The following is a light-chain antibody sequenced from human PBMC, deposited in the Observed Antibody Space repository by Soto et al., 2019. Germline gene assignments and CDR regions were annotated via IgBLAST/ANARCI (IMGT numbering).Light chain of an antibody. J-gene: IGKJ5*01. CDR1: EDISQY. CDR3: QQYEDLPRT. CDR2: ETF. Sequence: DIQMTQLPSSLSASVGDRVTITFQASEDISQYLSWYQQKPGQAPKLLISETFNLETGVPSRFSGSGSGTEFTLTIRGLQPDDVATYYCQQYEDLPRTFGQGTRLEIK. V-gene: IGKV1-33*01.